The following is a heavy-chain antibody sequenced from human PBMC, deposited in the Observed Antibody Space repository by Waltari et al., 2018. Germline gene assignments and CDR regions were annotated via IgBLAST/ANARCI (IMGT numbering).Heavy chain of an antibody. Sequence: QLQLQESGPGLVKPSETLSLTCTVSGGSISSSSYYWAWIRQPPGRGLVWIGGIYYRGSTYYSPSLKSRVTISVDTSKNQFSLKLSSVTAADTAVYYCATQTGSDDYWGQGTLVTVSS. CDR1: GGSISSSSYY. J-gene: IGHJ4*02. CDR3: ATQTGSDDY. CDR2: IYYRGST. D-gene: IGHD3-9*01. V-gene: IGHV4-39*01.